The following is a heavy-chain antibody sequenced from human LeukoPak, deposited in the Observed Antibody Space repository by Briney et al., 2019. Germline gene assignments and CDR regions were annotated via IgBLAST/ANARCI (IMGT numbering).Heavy chain of an antibody. Sequence: GGSLRLSCAASGFSFSSYGMHWVRQAPGKGLEWVAFIRYDGSNKYYADSVKDRYTISRDNFKNTLFLQMNSLRAEDTAVYYCAKDLPGEIFGGVIRVAYWGQGTLVTVSS. CDR2: IRYDGSNK. D-gene: IGHD3-3*01. J-gene: IGHJ4*02. CDR1: GFSFSSYG. CDR3: AKDLPGEIFGGVIRVAY. V-gene: IGHV3-30*02.